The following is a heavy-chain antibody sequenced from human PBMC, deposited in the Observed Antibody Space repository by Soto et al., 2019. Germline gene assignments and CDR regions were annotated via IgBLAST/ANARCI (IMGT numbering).Heavy chain of an antibody. CDR1: GGSISSGGYY. CDR2: IYHSGST. J-gene: IGHJ5*02. Sequence: QVQLQESGPGLVKPSQTLSLTCNVSGGSISSGGYYWSWIRQHPGKGLEWIGYIYHSGSTYYNPSLKSRVTRSVDRSKHQFSLKLSSVNGADTAVYYGARVRVGDERGYWFDPWCQGTLVTVSS. CDR3: ARVRVGDERGYWFDP. D-gene: IGHD2-8*02. V-gene: IGHV4-31*03.